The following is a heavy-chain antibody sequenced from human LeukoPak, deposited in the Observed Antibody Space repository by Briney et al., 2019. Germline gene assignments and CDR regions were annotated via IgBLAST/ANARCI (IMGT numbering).Heavy chain of an antibody. CDR3: ARLQYYDSRGYYYGFDY. V-gene: IGHV4-39*01. J-gene: IGHJ4*02. Sequence: SETLSLICTVSGGSINSGNYLWGWIRQPPGKGLEWIGSISYSGSTYYNPSLKSRVTMSVDTSKNQFSLKVRSVTAPDTAVYYCARLQYYDSRGYYYGFDYWGQGTLVTVSS. D-gene: IGHD3-22*01. CDR1: GGSINSGNYL. CDR2: ISYSGST.